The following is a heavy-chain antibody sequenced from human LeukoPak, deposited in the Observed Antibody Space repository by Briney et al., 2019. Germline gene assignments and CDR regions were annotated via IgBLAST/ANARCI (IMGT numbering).Heavy chain of an antibody. V-gene: IGHV4-59*01. Sequence: SETLSLTCTVSDGSMSPYYWSWIRQSPGKGLEWIAYIFYNGNTKYNPSLWSRVTISIDTSRNQVLLNLNSVTAADTAVYYCARGGYYYLDVWGKGTTVTVSS. J-gene: IGHJ6*03. CDR3: ARGGYYYLDV. CDR2: IFYNGNT. CDR1: DGSMSPYY.